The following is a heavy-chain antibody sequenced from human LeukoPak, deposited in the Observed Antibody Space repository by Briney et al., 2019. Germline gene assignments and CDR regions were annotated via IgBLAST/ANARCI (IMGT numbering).Heavy chain of an antibody. V-gene: IGHV5-51*01. CDR3: ARALDRTIDY. Sequence: GASLKISGKGSGYRFTNYWIGWGRQMPGKGLEGMGSIYPRDSDTRYSPSFQGQVTISADKSISTAYLQWSSLEASDTAMYYYARALDRTIDYWGQGTLVTVSS. CDR2: IYPRDSDT. CDR1: GYRFTNYW. J-gene: IGHJ4*02. D-gene: IGHD1-14*01.